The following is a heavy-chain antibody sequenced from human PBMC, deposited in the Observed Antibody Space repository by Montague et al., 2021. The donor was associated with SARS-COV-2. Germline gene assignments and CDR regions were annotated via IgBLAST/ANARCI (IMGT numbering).Heavy chain of an antibody. J-gene: IGHJ6*02. CDR3: AKDMGGLGSFYYYYGMDV. CDR2: ISWNSGSI. Sequence: SLRLSCAASGFTFGDYAMHWVRQAPGKGLEWVSGISWNSGSIGYSDSVXGRFTISRDNAKNSLYLQMNSLRAEDTALYYCAKDMGGLGSFYYYYGMDVWGQGTTVTVSS. D-gene: IGHD3/OR15-3a*01. V-gene: IGHV3-9*01. CDR1: GFTFGDYA.